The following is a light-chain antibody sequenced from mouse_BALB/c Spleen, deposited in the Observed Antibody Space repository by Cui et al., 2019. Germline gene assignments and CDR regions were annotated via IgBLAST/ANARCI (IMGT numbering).Light chain of an antibody. J-gene: IGKJ2*01. V-gene: IGKV4-80*01. CDR3: HQWSSYPT. CDR1: SSVSY. CDR2: STS. Sequence: QIVLTQSPAIMSASLGEEITLTCSASSSVSYMHWYQQKSGTSPKLLIYSTSNLASGVPSRFSGSGSGTFYSLTISSVEAEDAADYYYHQWSSYPTFGGGTKLEIK.